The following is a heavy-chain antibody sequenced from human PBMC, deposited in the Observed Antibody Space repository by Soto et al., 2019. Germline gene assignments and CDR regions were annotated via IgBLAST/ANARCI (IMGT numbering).Heavy chain of an antibody. CDR2: IYYSGST. V-gene: IGHV4-59*01. CDR1: GGSISSYY. J-gene: IGHJ4*02. Sequence: QVQLQESGPGLVKPSETLSLTCTGSGGSISSYYWSWIRQPPGKGLEWIGYIYYSGSTNYNPSLNSRDTISVDTYKNQFSLKLSSVTAADTAVYYCARRYGASFDYWGQGTLVTVSS. CDR3: ARRYGASFDY. D-gene: IGHD4-17*01.